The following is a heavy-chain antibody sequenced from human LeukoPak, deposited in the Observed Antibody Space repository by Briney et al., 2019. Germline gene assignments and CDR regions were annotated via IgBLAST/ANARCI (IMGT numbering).Heavy chain of an antibody. CDR1: GGSISSGGYY. D-gene: IGHD3-10*01. CDR3: ARGSYYYGSGSYRTYYYYYYGMDV. J-gene: IGHJ6*02. V-gene: IGHV4-39*07. Sequence: SETLSLTCTVSGGSISSGGYYWSWIRQPPGKGLEWIGEINHSGSTNYNPSLKSRVTISVDTSKNQFSLKLSSVTAADTAVYYCARGSYYYGSGSYRTYYYYYYGMDVWGQGTTVTVSS. CDR2: INHSGST.